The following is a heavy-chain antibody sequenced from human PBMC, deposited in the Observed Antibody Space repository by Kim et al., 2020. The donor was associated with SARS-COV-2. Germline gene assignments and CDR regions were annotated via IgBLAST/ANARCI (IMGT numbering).Heavy chain of an antibody. J-gene: IGHJ5*02. CDR3: ARDYYYDSSGYYFRTPKNKKNWFDP. CDR2: ISAYNGNT. CDR1: GYTFTSYG. D-gene: IGHD3-22*01. V-gene: IGHV1-18*01. Sequence: ASVKVSCKASGYTFTSYGISWVRQAPGQGLEWMGWISAYNGNTNYAQKLQGRVTMTTDTSTSTAYMELRSLRSDDTAVYYCARDYYYDSSGYYFRTPKNKKNWFDPWGQGTLVTVSS.